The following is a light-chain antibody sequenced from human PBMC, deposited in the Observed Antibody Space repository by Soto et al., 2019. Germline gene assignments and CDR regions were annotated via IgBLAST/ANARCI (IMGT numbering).Light chain of an antibody. CDR2: RDN. CDR1: RSNIGSNT. Sequence: QSVLTQPPSASGTPGQRVTVSCSGSRSNIGSNTVHWYQQLPGAAPKLLIYRDNQRPSGVPDRFSGSKSGTSASLAISGLQSEDEGDYYCATWDDSQNVLYVFGTGTKVTLL. J-gene: IGLJ1*01. V-gene: IGLV1-44*01. CDR3: ATWDDSQNVLYV.